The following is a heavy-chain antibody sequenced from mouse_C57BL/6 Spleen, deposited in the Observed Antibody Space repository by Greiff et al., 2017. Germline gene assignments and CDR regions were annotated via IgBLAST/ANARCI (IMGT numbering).Heavy chain of an antibody. CDR1: GFTFSSYA. CDR2: ISDGGSYT. CDR3: ARDLRRLPYYAMDY. Sequence: EVKLMESGGGLVKPGGSLKLSCAASGFTFSSYAMSWVRQTPEKRLEWVATISDGGSYTYYTDNVKGRFTISRDNAKNNLYLQMSHLKSEDTAMYYCARDLRRLPYYAMDYWGQGTSVTVSS. D-gene: IGHD2-12*01. J-gene: IGHJ4*01. V-gene: IGHV5-4*01.